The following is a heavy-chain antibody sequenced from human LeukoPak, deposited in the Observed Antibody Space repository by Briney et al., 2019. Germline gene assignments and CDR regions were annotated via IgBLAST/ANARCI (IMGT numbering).Heavy chain of an antibody. D-gene: IGHD1-7*01. CDR1: GFTFSNSG. J-gene: IGHJ6*03. V-gene: IGHV3-30*02. Sequence: GGSLRLSCAASGFTFSNSGMHWVRQAPGKGLEWVAFIRYDGGNQYYADSVKGRFTISRDNSKNTLYLQMNSLRAEDTAVYYCAKVDELYYYYMDVWGKGTTVTVSS. CDR2: IRYDGGNQ. CDR3: AKVDELYYYYMDV.